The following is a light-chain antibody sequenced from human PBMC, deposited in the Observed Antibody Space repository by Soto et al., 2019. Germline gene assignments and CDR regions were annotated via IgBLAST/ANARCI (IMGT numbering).Light chain of an antibody. V-gene: IGKV3-15*01. CDR1: QSVSSN. J-gene: IGKJ1*01. CDR2: GAS. CDR3: QQYNNWPHT. Sequence: EIVMTQSPATLSVSPGERATLSCRASQSVSSNLAWYQQKPGQAPRLLIYGASTRATGIPARFSGSGSVTEFTLTISRLQSEDFAVYFCQQYNNWPHTFGLGTKVEIK.